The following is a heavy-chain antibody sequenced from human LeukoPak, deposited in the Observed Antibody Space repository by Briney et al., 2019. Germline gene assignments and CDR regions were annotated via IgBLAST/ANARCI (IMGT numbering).Heavy chain of an antibody. CDR1: GFTFSDYA. D-gene: IGHD1-7*01. J-gene: IGHJ4*02. Sequence: GGSLRLSCAASGFTFSDYAMHWVRQAPGKGLEWVAVISKDGSDKYYPGSVRGRFTISRDNSKNTIYLQMDSLRAEDTAIYYCARDYWWNYDYWGQGTLDTVSS. CDR2: ISKDGSDK. CDR3: ARDYWWNYDY. V-gene: IGHV3-30-3*01.